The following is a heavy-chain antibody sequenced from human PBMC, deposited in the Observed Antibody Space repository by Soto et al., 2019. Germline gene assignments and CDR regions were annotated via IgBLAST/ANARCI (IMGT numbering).Heavy chain of an antibody. CDR3: VRDGTKNLRDRFEP. J-gene: IGHJ5*02. CDR2: IYATGDT. V-gene: IGHV4-4*07. Sequence: PSETLSLTCNVSVASLSRYYWSLIRQPPGKGLEWIGRIYATGDTDYNPSLKIRISMSVDMSKKHFSLTLRSVTAADTAIYYCVRDGTKNLRDRFEPWGRGILVTVSS. D-gene: IGHD1-26*01. CDR1: VASLSRYY.